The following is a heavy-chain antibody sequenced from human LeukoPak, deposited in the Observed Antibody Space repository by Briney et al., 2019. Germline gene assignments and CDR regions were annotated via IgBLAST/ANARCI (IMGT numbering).Heavy chain of an antibody. Sequence: SETLSLTCAVYGGSFSGYYWSWIRQPPGKGLEWIGEINHSGSTNYNPSLKSRVTISVDTSKNQFSLKLSSVTAADTAVYYCARARLSGTKYYFDYWGQGTLVTVSS. D-gene: IGHD1-7*01. CDR3: ARARLSGTKYYFDY. J-gene: IGHJ4*02. CDR1: GGSFSGYY. V-gene: IGHV4-34*01. CDR2: INHSGST.